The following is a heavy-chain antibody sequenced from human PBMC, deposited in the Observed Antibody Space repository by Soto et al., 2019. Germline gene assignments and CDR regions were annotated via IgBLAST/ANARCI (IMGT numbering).Heavy chain of an antibody. CDR2: ISYDGSNK. D-gene: IGHD6-19*01. CDR1: GFTFSSYG. J-gene: IGHJ4*02. Sequence: QVQLVESGGGVVQPGRSLRLSCAASGFTFSSYGMHWVRQAPGKGLEWVAVISYDGSNKYYADSVKGRFTISRDNSKNTLDLQMNSLRAEDTAVYYCAKGVGYSSGWYYFDYWGQGTLVTVSS. CDR3: AKGVGYSSGWYYFDY. V-gene: IGHV3-30*18.